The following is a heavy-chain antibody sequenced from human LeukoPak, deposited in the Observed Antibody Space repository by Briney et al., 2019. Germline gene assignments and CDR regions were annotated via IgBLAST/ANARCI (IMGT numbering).Heavy chain of an antibody. CDR1: GFTFSNYW. J-gene: IGHJ4*02. D-gene: IGHD2-2*01. CDR3: AGDPGYCSSTSCAPKGDY. CDR2: IDEDGSEK. V-gene: IGHV3-7*01. Sequence: GGSLRLSCAASGFTFSNYWMSWFRQAPGKGLEWVASIDEDGSEKYYVDSVKGRFTISRDNAKNSLYLQMNSLRAEDTAVYYCAGDPGYCSSTSCAPKGDYWGQGTLVTVSS.